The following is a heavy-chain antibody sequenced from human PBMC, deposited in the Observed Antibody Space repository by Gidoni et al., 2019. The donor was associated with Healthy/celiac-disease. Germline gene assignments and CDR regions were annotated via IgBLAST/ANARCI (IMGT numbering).Heavy chain of an antibody. Sequence: EVQLLESGGGLVQPGGSLRLSCAAHGVTFSSYAMSWVRQAPGKGLEWVSAISGSGGSTYYADSVKGRFTISRDNSKNTLYLQMNSLRAEDTAVYYCAKDYDYGDSNWFDPWGQGTLVTVSS. CDR2: ISGSGGST. CDR1: GVTFSSYA. V-gene: IGHV3-23*01. J-gene: IGHJ5*02. D-gene: IGHD4-17*01. CDR3: AKDYDYGDSNWFDP.